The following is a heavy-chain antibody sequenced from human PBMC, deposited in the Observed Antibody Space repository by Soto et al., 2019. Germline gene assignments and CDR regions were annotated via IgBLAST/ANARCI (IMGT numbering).Heavy chain of an antibody. V-gene: IGHV3-33*01. D-gene: IGHD6-6*01. J-gene: IGHJ5*02. CDR2: IWYDGSNK. Sequence: GGFLRLSCAASGFTFSSYGMHWVRQAPGKGLEWVAVIWYDGSNKYYADSVKGRFTISRDNSKNTLYLQMNSLRAEDTAVYYCARDRGSSPSPWFDPWGQGTLVTVSS. CDR1: GFTFSSYG. CDR3: ARDRGSSPSPWFDP.